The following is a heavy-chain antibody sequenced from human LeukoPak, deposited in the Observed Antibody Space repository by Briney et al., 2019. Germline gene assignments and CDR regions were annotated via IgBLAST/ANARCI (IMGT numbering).Heavy chain of an antibody. CDR1: GGSFSGYY. J-gene: IGHJ4*02. CDR3: ARGLYSSSWYRYYFDY. CDR2: INHSGST. D-gene: IGHD6-13*01. Sequence: SETLSLTCAVYGGSFSGYYWSWIRQPPGKGLEWIGEINHSGSTNYNPSLKSRVTISVDTSKNQFSLKLSSVTAADTAVYYCARGLYSSSWYRYYFDYWGQGTLVTVSS. V-gene: IGHV4-34*01.